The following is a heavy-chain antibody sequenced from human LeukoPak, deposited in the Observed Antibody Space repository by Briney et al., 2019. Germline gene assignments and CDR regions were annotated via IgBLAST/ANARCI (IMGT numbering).Heavy chain of an antibody. Sequence: GGSLRLSCTASGFSLSDYEINWVRQAPGKGLEWVSYINTGSSSIYYADSLKGRFTISRDDAKNSVYLQLNSLRAEDTAVYYCARGVQGGDAQYYFDYWGQGTLVTVSS. CDR3: ARGVQGGDAQYYFDY. CDR2: INTGSSSI. J-gene: IGHJ4*02. V-gene: IGHV3-48*03. CDR1: GFSLSDYE. D-gene: IGHD2-21*02.